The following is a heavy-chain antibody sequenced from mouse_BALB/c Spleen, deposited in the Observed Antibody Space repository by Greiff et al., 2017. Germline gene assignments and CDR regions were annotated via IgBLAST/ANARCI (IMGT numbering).Heavy chain of an antibody. V-gene: IGHV14-3*02. CDR3: ASWRYYAMDY. CDR1: GFNIKDTY. CDR2: IDPANGNT. J-gene: IGHJ4*01. Sequence: VHVKQSGAELVKPGASVKLSCTASGFNIKDTYMHWVKQRPEQGLEWIGRIDPANGNTKYDPKFQGKATITADTSSNTAYLQLSSLTSEDTAVYYCASWRYYAMDYWGQGTSVTVSS.